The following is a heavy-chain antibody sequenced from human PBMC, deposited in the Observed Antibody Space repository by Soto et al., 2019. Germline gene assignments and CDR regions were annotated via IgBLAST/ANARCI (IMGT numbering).Heavy chain of an antibody. J-gene: IGHJ6*02. D-gene: IGHD3-16*02. CDR3: ARWPQPRYTADPYAVDV. Sequence: QVHLVQSGTEVKKPGSSVKVSCKASGGTFSSSGFSWVRQAPGQGLEWMGMIVPSLDTTNYAQKFQARVTITADEVTSTAYMELRSLSSEDTDVYYCARWPQPRYTADPYAVDVWGQGARVIVSS. CDR1: GGTFSSSG. V-gene: IGHV1-69*11. CDR2: IVPSLDTT.